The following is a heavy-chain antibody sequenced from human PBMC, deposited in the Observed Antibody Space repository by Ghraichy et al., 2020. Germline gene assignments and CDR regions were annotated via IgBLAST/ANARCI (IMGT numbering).Heavy chain of an antibody. J-gene: IGHJ4*02. CDR2: IYYSGST. V-gene: IGHV4-59*01. D-gene: IGHD4-11*01. Sequence: ETLSLTCTVSGGPISESYWSWIRQPPGKGLEWIGYIYYSGSTNYNPSLKSRVTISLDKSKNQFSLKLRSVSAADTAVYFCARDKETTFDSWGQGTPVTVSS. CDR1: GGPISESY. CDR3: ARDKETTFDS.